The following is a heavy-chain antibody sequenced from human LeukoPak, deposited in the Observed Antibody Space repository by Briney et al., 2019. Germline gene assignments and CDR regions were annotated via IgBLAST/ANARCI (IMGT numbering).Heavy chain of an antibody. D-gene: IGHD2-21*01. J-gene: IGHJ4*02. CDR3: APYGGDRTFD. Sequence: SDTLSLTCAVYGESLDNYYWMFVRQPPGKGLQWIGEVTYRGGAHYHPSFKSRVSISIDASLRQISLKLRSLTVADTAVYYCAPYGGDRTFDWGQGTLVTVSS. V-gene: IGHV4-34*01. CDR1: GESLDNYY. CDR2: VTYRGGA.